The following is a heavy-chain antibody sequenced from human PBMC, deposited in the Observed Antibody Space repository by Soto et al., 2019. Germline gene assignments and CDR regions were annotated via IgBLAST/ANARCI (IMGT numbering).Heavy chain of an antibody. J-gene: IGHJ4*02. CDR2: ISGPGGTT. CDR1: GLTFSSYA. V-gene: IGHV3-23*01. Sequence: EVQLLESGGGLVQPGGSLRLSCAASGLTFSSYAMSWVRQAPGKGLEWVSGISGPGGTTYYADSVKGRFTISRDNSKDTLYLQMNSLRVEDTAVYYCAKNGGSSKRGFDFWGQGTLVSVSS. D-gene: IGHD1-26*01. CDR3: AKNGGSSKRGFDF.